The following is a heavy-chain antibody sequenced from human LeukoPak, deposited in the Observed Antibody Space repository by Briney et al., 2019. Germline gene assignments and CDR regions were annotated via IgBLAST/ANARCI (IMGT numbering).Heavy chain of an antibody. Sequence: PGGSLRLSCAGSGFTFANYAMVWVRQTPGKELQWVSAITSGGKTYYADSVQGRFTMSRDNSKNTLFLQMNSLRAEDTAVYYCARDPNGDYIGAFDFQRWGQGTRVTVSS. J-gene: IGHJ1*01. CDR3: ARDPNGDYIGAFDFQR. CDR1: GFTFANYA. D-gene: IGHD4-17*01. V-gene: IGHV3-23*01. CDR2: ITSGGKT.